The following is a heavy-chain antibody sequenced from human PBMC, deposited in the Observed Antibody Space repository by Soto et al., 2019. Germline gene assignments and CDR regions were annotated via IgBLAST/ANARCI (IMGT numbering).Heavy chain of an antibody. CDR2: ISYDGSNK. CDR1: GFTFSSYG. Sequence: GGSLRLSCAASGFTFSSYGMHWVRQAPGKGLEWVAVISYDGSNKYYADSVKGRFTISRDNSKNTLYLQMNSLGAEDTAVYYCAKDFVRIAAAGTPFDYWGQGTLVTVSS. V-gene: IGHV3-30*18. D-gene: IGHD6-13*01. J-gene: IGHJ4*02. CDR3: AKDFVRIAAAGTPFDY.